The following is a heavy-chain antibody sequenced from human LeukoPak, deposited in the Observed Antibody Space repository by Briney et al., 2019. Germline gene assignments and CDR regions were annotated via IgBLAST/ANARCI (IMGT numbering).Heavy chain of an antibody. J-gene: IGHJ4*02. Sequence: ASVKVSCKASGYTFTSYAMHWVRQAPGQRLEWMGWINAGNGNTKYSQKFQGRVTITRDTSASTAYMELSSLRSEDTAVYYCARDHLAPKYYYDSSGTHFDYWGQGTLVTVSS. V-gene: IGHV1-3*01. D-gene: IGHD3-22*01. CDR3: ARDHLAPKYYYDSSGTHFDY. CDR2: INAGNGNT. CDR1: GYTFTSYA.